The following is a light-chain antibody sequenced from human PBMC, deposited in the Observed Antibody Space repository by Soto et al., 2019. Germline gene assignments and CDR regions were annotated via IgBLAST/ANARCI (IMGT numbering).Light chain of an antibody. Sequence: DMEVTQSPNSVCASVGDKFTVTCRASQTIVSCVAWYQQKPGKAPKLLIYVASSLQSGVPSRFSGSGSGTDFTLTISGLQPEDFATYYCQQANSFLVTFGQGTRLEIK. CDR3: QQANSFLVT. V-gene: IGKV1-12*01. J-gene: IGKJ5*01. CDR1: QTIVSC. CDR2: VAS.